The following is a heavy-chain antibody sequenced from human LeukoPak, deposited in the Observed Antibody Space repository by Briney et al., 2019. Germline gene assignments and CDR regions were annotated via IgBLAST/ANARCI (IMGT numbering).Heavy chain of an antibody. J-gene: IGHJ4*02. D-gene: IGHD3-22*01. CDR1: GFTFSSYA. V-gene: IGHV3-23*01. CDR2: ISGVST. Sequence: GGSLRLSCAASGFTFSSYAMSWVRQAPGKGLEWVSAISGVSTYYADSVKGRFTISRDNSKNTLYLQMNSLRAEDTAVYYCARGGGYDSSGYGFDYWGQGTLVTVSS. CDR3: ARGGGYDSSGYGFDY.